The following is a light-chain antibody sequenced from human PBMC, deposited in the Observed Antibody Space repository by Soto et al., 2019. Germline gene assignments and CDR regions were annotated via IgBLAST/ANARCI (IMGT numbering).Light chain of an antibody. CDR1: SSDVGGYHY. Sequence: QSALTQPASVSGAPGQSITVSCIGTSSDVGGYHYVSWYQQHPGKAPKLMIHDVSNRPSGVCDRFSGSKSGNTASLTISGLQAEDEAYYYCSSYASSNTQVFGGGTKLTVL. J-gene: IGLJ2*01. CDR3: SSYASSNTQV. V-gene: IGLV2-14*03. CDR2: DVS.